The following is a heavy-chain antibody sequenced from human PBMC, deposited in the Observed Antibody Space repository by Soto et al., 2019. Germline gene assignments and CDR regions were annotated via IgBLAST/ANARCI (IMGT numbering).Heavy chain of an antibody. CDR3: ARHQSHSSSYVDP. D-gene: IGHD6-13*01. Sequence: PSETLSLTCTVSGGSISSSSYYWGWIRQPPGKGLEWIGSIYYSGSPYYNPSLKSRVTISVDTSKNQFSLKLSSVTAADTAVYYCARHQSHSSSYVDPWGQGTLVTVSS. V-gene: IGHV4-39*01. J-gene: IGHJ5*02. CDR1: GGSISSSSYY. CDR2: IYYSGSP.